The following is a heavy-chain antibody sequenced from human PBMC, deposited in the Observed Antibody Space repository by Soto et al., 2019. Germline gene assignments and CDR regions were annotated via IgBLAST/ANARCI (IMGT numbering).Heavy chain of an antibody. J-gene: IGHJ5*02. CDR2: INAGNGNT. V-gene: IGHV1-3*01. Sequence: EASVKVSCKASGYTFSNYGIHWVRQAPGQRLEWMGLINAGNGNTKYSQKFQGRVTMTRNTSISTAYMELSSLRSEDTAVYYCARSGGPPMYYYDSSGYYLAENWFDPWGQGTLVTVSS. CDR3: ARSGGPPMYYYDSSGYYLAENWFDP. CDR1: GYTFSNYG. D-gene: IGHD3-22*01.